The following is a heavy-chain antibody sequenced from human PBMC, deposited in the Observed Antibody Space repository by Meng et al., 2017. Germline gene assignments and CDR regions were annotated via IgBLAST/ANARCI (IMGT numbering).Heavy chain of an antibody. V-gene: IGHV4-59*01. J-gene: IGHJ6*02. CDR2: IYYSGST. Sequence: SETLSLTCTVSGGSISSYYWSWIRQPPGKGLEWIGYIYYSGSTNYNPSLKSRFTISVDTSKNQFSLKLSSVTAADTAVYYCARGEYYYGSGLHYYYGMDVWGQGTTVTVSS. D-gene: IGHD3-10*01. CDR3: ARGEYYYGSGLHYYYGMDV. CDR1: GGSISSYY.